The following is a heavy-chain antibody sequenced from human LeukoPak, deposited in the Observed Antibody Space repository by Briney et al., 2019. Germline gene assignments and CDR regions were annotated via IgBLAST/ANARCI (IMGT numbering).Heavy chain of an antibody. CDR1: GLTFSNYR. CDR3: ARGSDLTRGAFDI. J-gene: IGHJ3*02. V-gene: IGHV3-74*01. Sequence: GRSLRLSCAASGLTFSNYRMHWVRQAPGKGLVWVSRISSDGSSTSYADSVKGRFTISRDNAKNRLYLQMNSLRAEDTAVYYCARGSDLTRGAFDIWGQGTMVTVSS. CDR2: ISSDGSST. D-gene: IGHD2-15*01.